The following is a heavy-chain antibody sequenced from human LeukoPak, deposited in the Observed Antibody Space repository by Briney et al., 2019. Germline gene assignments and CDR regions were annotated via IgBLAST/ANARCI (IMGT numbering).Heavy chain of an antibody. D-gene: IGHD3-3*01. CDR3: AREYDFWSGYKGFDP. V-gene: IGHV3-7*03. CDR1: GFSFSSYW. Sequence: GGSLRLSCAASGFSFSSYWMNWVRQAPGKGLEWVANIKQDGSGKYYVDSVKGRFTISRDNAKKSLYLQMNSLRAEDTAVYYCAREYDFWSGYKGFDPWGQGTLVTVSS. J-gene: IGHJ5*02. CDR2: IKQDGSGK.